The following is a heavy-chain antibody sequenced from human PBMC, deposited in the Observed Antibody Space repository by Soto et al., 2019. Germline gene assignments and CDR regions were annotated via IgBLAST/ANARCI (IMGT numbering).Heavy chain of an antibody. CDR2: ISYDGSNK. CDR3: ARDGAPDYDILTGYPIDY. D-gene: IGHD3-9*01. CDR1: GFTFSSYA. Sequence: PGGSLRLSCAASGFTFSSYAMHWVRQAPGKGLEWVAVISYDGSNKYYADSVKGRFTISRDNSRNTLYLQMNSLRAEDTAVYYCARDGAPDYDILTGYPIDYWGQGTLVTVSS. J-gene: IGHJ4*02. V-gene: IGHV3-30-3*01.